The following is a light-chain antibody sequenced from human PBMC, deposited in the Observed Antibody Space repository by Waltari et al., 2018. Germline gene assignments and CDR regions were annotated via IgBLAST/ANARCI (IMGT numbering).Light chain of an antibody. V-gene: IGLV2-23*01. CDR3: CSYACSSTLI. Sequence: QSALTQPASVSGSPGQSITISCTGTSSDVGSYSLVSWYLQYPGKVPKLIVYDANQRPSAVSSRFSGSQSVNTASLTISGLQAEDEADYYCCSYACSSTLIFGGGTKVTVL. CDR2: DAN. J-gene: IGLJ2*01. CDR1: SSDVGSYSL.